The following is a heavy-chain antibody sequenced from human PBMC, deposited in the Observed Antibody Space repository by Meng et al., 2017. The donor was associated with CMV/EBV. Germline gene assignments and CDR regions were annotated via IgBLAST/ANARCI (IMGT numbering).Heavy chain of an antibody. CDR2: ISSNGGST. Sequence: GESLKISCAASGFTFSSYAMHWVRQAPGKGPEYVSAISSNGGSTYYADSVEGRFTISRDNSKNTLYLQMGSLRAEDMAVYYCARGPGGFGAYYGMDVWGQGTTVTVSS. J-gene: IGHJ6*02. CDR1: GFTFSSYA. CDR3: ARGPGGFGAYYGMDV. V-gene: IGHV3-64*02. D-gene: IGHD3-16*01.